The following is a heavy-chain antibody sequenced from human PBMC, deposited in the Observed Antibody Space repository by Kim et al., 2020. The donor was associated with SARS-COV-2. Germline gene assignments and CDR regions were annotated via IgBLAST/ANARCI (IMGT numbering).Heavy chain of an antibody. Sequence: SETLSLTCAVYGGSFSGYYWSWIRQPPGKGLEWIGEINHSGSTNYNPSLKSRVTISVDTSKNQFSLKLSSVTAADTAVYYCARAVATVQNYYYYMDVWGKGTTVTVSS. CDR1: GGSFSGYY. CDR3: ARAVATVQNYYYYMDV. D-gene: IGHD1-1*01. V-gene: IGHV4-34*01. J-gene: IGHJ6*03. CDR2: INHSGST.